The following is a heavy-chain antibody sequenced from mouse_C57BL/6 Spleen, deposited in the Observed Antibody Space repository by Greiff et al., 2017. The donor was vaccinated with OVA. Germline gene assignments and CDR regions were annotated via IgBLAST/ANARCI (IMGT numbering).Heavy chain of an antibody. CDR2: IRSKSNNYAT. Sequence: EVKLVEPGGGLVQPKGSLKLSCAASGFSFNTYAMNWVRQAPGKGLEWVAPIRSKSNNYATYYADSVKDRFTISRDDSESMLYLQMNNLKTEDTAMYYCVSSKYYYAMDYWGQGTSVTVSS. CDR1: GFSFNTYA. J-gene: IGHJ4*01. V-gene: IGHV10-1*01. CDR3: VSSKYYYAMDY.